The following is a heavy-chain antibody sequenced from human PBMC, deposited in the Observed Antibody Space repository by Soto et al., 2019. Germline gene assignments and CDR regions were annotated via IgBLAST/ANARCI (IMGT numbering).Heavy chain of an antibody. CDR1: GGSISSGDYY. Sequence: TLSLTCTVSGGSISSGDYYWSWIRQPPGKGLEWIGYIYYSGSTYYNPSLKSRVTISVDTSKNQFSLKLSSVTAADTAVYYCARDFLWSGYSDYYGMDVWGQGTTVTVSS. V-gene: IGHV4-30-4*01. CDR3: ARDFLWSGYSDYYGMDV. CDR2: IYYSGST. D-gene: IGHD3-3*01. J-gene: IGHJ6*02.